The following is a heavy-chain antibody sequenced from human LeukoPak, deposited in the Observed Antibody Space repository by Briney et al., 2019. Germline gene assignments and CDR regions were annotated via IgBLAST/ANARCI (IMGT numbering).Heavy chain of an antibody. J-gene: IGHJ4*02. Sequence: GGSLRLSCAASGFTFSSYAMSWVRQAPGKGLEWVSAISGSGGSTYYADSVKGRFTISRDNSKNTPYLQMNGLSADDTAVYYCAKVAHYYGSGSYYEYYFDYWGQGALVTVSS. CDR1: GFTFSSYA. D-gene: IGHD3-10*01. CDR2: ISGSGGST. V-gene: IGHV3-23*01. CDR3: AKVAHYYGSGSYYEYYFDY.